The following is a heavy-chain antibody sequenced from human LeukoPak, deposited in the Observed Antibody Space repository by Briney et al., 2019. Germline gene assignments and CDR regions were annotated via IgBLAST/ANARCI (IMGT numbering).Heavy chain of an antibody. CDR1: GGSFSGYY. Sequence: SETLSPTCAVYGGSFSGYYWSWGRQPPGKGLEWIGEINHSGSTNYNPSLRSRVTMSVDTSKNQFSLKLISVTAAGTAVYCWAIVRGSSGWRSYMDVWGKGTTVTVSS. CDR2: INHSGST. V-gene: IGHV4-34*01. CDR3: AIVRGSSGWRSYMDV. D-gene: IGHD6-25*01. J-gene: IGHJ6*03.